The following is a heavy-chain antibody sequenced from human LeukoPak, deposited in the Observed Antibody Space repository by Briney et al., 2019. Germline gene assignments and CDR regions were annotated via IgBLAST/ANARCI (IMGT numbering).Heavy chain of an antibody. CDR2: ISGSGGNT. Sequence: GRSLRLSCAASRFTLSSYAMRWVRQTPRKGLEWVSAISGSGGNTYYADSVKGRFTISRDNSKNTLYLQMNSLRAEDTAVYYCAKGSRWYGDLYYFDYWGQGTLVTVSS. CDR3: AKGSRWYGDLYYFDY. CDR1: RFTLSSYA. D-gene: IGHD4-17*01. J-gene: IGHJ4*02. V-gene: IGHV3-23*01.